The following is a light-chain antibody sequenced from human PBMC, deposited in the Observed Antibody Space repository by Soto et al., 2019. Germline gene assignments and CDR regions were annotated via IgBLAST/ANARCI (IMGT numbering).Light chain of an antibody. CDR2: DVS. J-gene: IGLJ1*01. CDR1: SSDVGCYNY. Sequence: ALTQPASVSGSPGQSITISCTGTSSDVGCYNYVSWYQQHPDKAPKVMIYDVSSLPSGVSNRFSGSKSGNTASLTISGLQAEDEADYYCSSYRSGSTHYVFGTGTKVTVL. CDR3: SSYRSGSTHYV. V-gene: IGLV2-14*01.